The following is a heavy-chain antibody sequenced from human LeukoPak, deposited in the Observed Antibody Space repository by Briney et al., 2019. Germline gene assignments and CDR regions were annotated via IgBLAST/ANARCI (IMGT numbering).Heavy chain of an antibody. J-gene: IGHJ3*02. V-gene: IGHV1-2*02. CDR1: GYTFTGYY. Sequence: RASVKVSCKASGYTFTGYYMHWVRQAPGQGLEWMGWINPNSGGTNYAQKFQGRVTMTRDTSISTAYMELSRLRSDDTAVYYCARGGDSSRPPADAFDIWGQGTMVTVSS. CDR3: ARGGDSSRPPADAFDI. D-gene: IGHD6-13*01. CDR2: INPNSGGT.